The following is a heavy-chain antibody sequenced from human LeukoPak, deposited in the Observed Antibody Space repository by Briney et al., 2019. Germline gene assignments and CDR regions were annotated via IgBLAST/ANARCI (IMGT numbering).Heavy chain of an antibody. CDR3: ARHVSGSAMMHYFDC. Sequence: SETLSLTCNVSGASIRSGRNYWGWIRQSPGKGLEWIGSIYYSGSSSYNPSLQSRVSISVDTSKNHISLKVFSLTAADTALYYCARHVSGSAMMHYFDCWGQGNLVTVSS. J-gene: IGHJ4*02. V-gene: IGHV4-39*01. D-gene: IGHD5-18*01. CDR1: GASIRSGRNY. CDR2: IYYSGSS.